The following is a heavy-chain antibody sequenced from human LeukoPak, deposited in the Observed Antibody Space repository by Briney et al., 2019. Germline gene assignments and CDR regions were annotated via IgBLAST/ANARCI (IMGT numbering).Heavy chain of an antibody. CDR3: ARPRYSGYDFYFEY. V-gene: IGHV3-21*01. J-gene: IGHJ4*02. D-gene: IGHD5-12*01. Sequence: GGSLRLSCSASGFTFSTYTMNWVRQAPGKGLEWVSSISGSSDYMYHADSVKGRFTISRDNAKNSLYLQMNSLKAEDTAVYYCARPRYSGYDFYFEYWGQGTLVTVSS. CDR1: GFTFSTYT. CDR2: ISGSSDYM.